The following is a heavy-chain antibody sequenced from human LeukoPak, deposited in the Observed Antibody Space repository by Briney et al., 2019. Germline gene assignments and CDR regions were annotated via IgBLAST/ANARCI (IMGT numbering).Heavy chain of an antibody. Sequence: GGSLRLSSAASGFTVSSNYMSWVRQAPGKGLEWVSVIYSGGSTYYADSVKGRFTISRDNSKNTLYLQMNSLRAEDTAVYYCARGTRTSYGLGYWGQGTLVTVSS. CDR2: IYSGGST. J-gene: IGHJ4*02. CDR3: ARGTRTSYGLGY. D-gene: IGHD5-18*01. CDR1: GFTVSSNY. V-gene: IGHV3-53*01.